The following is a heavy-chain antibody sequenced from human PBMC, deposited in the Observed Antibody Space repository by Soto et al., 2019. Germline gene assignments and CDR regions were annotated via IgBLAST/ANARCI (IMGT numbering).Heavy chain of an antibody. J-gene: IGHJ4*02. D-gene: IGHD5-12*01. CDR3: ARDSPYNGYPDIDY. CDR1: GFTFSNYN. CDR2: IRDDASPV. Sequence: EVQLVESGGGLVQPGGSLRLSCAASGFTFSNYNMNWVHQAPGKGLEWIALIRDDASPVYYADSVKGRFTISRDNAKNSLYLQMNSLRVEDTAVYYCARDSPYNGYPDIDYWGQGTLVTVSS. V-gene: IGHV3-48*01.